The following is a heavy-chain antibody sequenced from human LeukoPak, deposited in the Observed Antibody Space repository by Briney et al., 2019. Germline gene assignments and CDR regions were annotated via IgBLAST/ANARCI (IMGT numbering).Heavy chain of an antibody. D-gene: IGHD6-19*01. V-gene: IGHV3-20*01. CDR2: INWNGNSP. Sequence: GGSLRLSCAASGFSFNDYGINWVRQTPGKGLEWVSGINWNGNSPSYAVSVMGRFTISRDNAKKSLAEDTGLYHCARDGRVAGAFDFWGQGTLVTVSS. J-gene: IGHJ4*02. CDR1: GFSFNDYG. CDR3: ARDGRVAGAFDF.